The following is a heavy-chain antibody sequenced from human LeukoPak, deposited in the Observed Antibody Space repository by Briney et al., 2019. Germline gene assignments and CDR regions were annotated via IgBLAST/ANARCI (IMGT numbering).Heavy chain of an antibody. CDR1: GYTFTSYY. J-gene: IGHJ4*02. D-gene: IGHD2-2*01. V-gene: IGHV1-46*01. CDR2: INPSGGST. CDR3: AREGGMVCSSTSCHFDY. Sequence: GASGKVSCKASGYTFTSYYMHWVRQAPGQGLEWMGIINPSGGSTSYAQKFQGRVTMTRDTSTSTVYMELSSLRSEDTAVYYCAREGGMVCSSTSCHFDYWGQGTLVTVSS.